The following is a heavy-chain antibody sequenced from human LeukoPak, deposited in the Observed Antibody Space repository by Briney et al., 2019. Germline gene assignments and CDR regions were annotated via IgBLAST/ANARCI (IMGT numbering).Heavy chain of an antibody. J-gene: IGHJ6*03. D-gene: IGHD4-11*01. V-gene: IGHV1-69*02. CDR2: IIPILGIA. Sequence: SVKVSCKASGGTFSSYTISWVRQAPGQGLEWMGRIIPILGIANYAQKFQGRVTITADKSTSTAYMELSSLRSEDTAVYYCAREYYSNYGAYYYYYMDAWGKGTTVTVSS. CDR3: AREYYSNYGAYYYYYMDA. CDR1: GGTFSSYT.